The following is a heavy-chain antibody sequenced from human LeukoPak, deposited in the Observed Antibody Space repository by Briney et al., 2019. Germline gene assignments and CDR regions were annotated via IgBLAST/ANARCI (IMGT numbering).Heavy chain of an antibody. D-gene: IGHD1-26*01. V-gene: IGHV3-11*04. CDR3: AKDLSGSYLSY. J-gene: IGHJ4*02. Sequence: GGSLRLSCAASGFTFSDYYMSWIRQAPGKGLEWVSYISSSGSTIYYADSVKGRFTISRDNSKNTLYLQMNSLRAEDTAVYYCAKDLSGSYLSYWGQGTLVTVSS. CDR1: GFTFSDYY. CDR2: ISSSGSTI.